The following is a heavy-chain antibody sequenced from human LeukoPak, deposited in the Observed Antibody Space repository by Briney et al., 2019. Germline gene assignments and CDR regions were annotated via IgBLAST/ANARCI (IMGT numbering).Heavy chain of an antibody. V-gene: IGHV4-4*07. CDR2: IYTFGIT. Sequence: PSETLSLTCTVSGGSISSSYWSWIRQPAGKGLEWIGHIYTFGITNYIPSLKSRVTMSLDTSKNQFSLKLSSVTAADTAVYYCARESGSVTSEVDFDYWGQGTLVTVSS. CDR1: GGSISSSY. CDR3: ARESGSVTSEVDFDY. D-gene: IGHD4-17*01. J-gene: IGHJ4*02.